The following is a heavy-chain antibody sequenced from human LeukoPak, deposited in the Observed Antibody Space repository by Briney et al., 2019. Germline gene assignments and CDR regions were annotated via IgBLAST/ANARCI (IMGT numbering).Heavy chain of an antibody. V-gene: IGHV1-69*06. D-gene: IGHD5-12*01. CDR3: AKEGGASRFDY. CDR2: IIPIFGTA. J-gene: IGHJ4*02. CDR1: VGTFSRYS. Sequence: GASVNVSCKACVGTFSRYSISWVRQAPGQGLEGMGGIIPIFGTANYAQKLQGRVTITAEKSTSTAYMELSSLRSEDTAVYYCAKEGGASRFDYWGQGTLVTVSS.